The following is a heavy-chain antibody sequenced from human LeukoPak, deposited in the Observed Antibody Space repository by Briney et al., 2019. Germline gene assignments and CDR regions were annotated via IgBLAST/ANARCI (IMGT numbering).Heavy chain of an antibody. CDR3: ATGRTKWDLLNY. CDR2: LDPADGEM. Sequence: EASVKVSCKVSGYSPTELSLHWVRQSPGKGLEWMGGLDPADGEMIYTQMFQGRITMTEDSSTDTAYMEMSSLRSDDTAVYYCATGRTKWDLLNYWGQGTLVTVSS. J-gene: IGHJ4*02. D-gene: IGHD1-26*01. V-gene: IGHV1-24*01. CDR1: GYSPTELS.